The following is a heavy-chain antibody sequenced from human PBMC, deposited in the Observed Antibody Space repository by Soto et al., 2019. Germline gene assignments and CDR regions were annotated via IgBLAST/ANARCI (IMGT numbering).Heavy chain of an antibody. J-gene: IGHJ4*02. CDR1: GFTFSSYV. CDR3: AKDQRPFITISGVALDY. CDR2: ISHDGSNK. Sequence: LRLSCAASGFTFSSYVMHWVRQAPGKGLEWVAVISHDGSNKYYADSVKGRFTISRDNSKNTLYLQMNSLRAEDTALYYCAKDQRPFITISGVALDYWGQGTLVTVS. V-gene: IGHV3-30*18. D-gene: IGHD3-3*01.